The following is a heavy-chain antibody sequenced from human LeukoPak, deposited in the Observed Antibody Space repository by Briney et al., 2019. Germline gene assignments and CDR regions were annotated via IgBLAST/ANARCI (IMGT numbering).Heavy chain of an antibody. CDR1: GGSISSYY. V-gene: IGHV4-59*01. CDR2: IYYSGST. D-gene: IGHD1-26*01. CDR3: ARYIVSYPHDAFDI. Sequence: PSETLSLTCTVSGGSISSYYWSWIRQPPGKGLEWIGYIYYSGSTSYNPSLKSRVTISVDTSKKQFSLKLSSVTAADTAFHYCARYIVSYPHDAFDIWGQGTMVTVSS. J-gene: IGHJ3*02.